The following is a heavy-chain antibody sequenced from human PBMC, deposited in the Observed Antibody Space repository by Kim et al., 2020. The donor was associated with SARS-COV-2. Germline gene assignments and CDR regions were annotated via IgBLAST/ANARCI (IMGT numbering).Heavy chain of an antibody. CDR3: AKYLIAAAGTGPFDY. CDR2: IYSGGSST. D-gene: IGHD6-13*01. CDR1: GFTFSSYA. V-gene: IGHV3-23*03. J-gene: IGHJ4*02. Sequence: GGSLRLSCAASGFTFSSYAMSWVRQAPGKGLEWVSVIYSGGSSTYYADSVKGRFTISRDNSKNTLYLQMNSLRAEDTAVYYCAKYLIAAAGTGPFDYWGQGTLVTVSS.